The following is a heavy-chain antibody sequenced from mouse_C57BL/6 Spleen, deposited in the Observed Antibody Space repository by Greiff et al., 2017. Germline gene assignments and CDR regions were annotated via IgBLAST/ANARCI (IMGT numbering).Heavy chain of an antibody. D-gene: IGHD1-1*01. CDR3: ANYYGSSFYAMDY. CDR1: GYTFTDYY. J-gene: IGHJ4*01. CDR2: IGPGSGST. V-gene: IGHV1-77*01. Sequence: VQLQQSGAELVKPGASVKISCKASGYTFTDYYINWVKQGPGQGLEWIGKIGPGSGSTYYTEKFKGKATLTADKSSSTAYMQLSSLTSEDPAVYFCANYYGSSFYAMDYWGQGTSVTVSS.